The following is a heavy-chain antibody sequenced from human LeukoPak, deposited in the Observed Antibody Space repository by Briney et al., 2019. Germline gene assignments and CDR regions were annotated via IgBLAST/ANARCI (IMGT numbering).Heavy chain of an antibody. D-gene: IGHD2-21*02. V-gene: IGHV3-21*01. CDR1: GFTFSSYS. Sequence: GGSLRLSWAASGFTFSSYSMNWVRQAPGKGLEWVSSISSSSSYIYYADSVKGRFTISRDNAKNSLYLQMNSLRAEDTAVYYCARVGYCGGDCYPGYFDYWGQGTLVTVSS. CDR3: ARVGYCGGDCYPGYFDY. J-gene: IGHJ4*02. CDR2: ISSSSSYI.